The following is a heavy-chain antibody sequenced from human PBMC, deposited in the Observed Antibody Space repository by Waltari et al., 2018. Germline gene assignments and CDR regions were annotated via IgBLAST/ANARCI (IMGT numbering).Heavy chain of an antibody. D-gene: IGHD2-15*01. CDR3: ARLPISLGVGSVFDI. CDR1: CGSIRSSTYY. CDR2: IYYSGST. Sequence: QMQLQESGPGLVKLSEPLSLTCTVSCGSIRSSTYYWGWIRQPPGKGLEWIGNIYYSGSTYYKPSLKSRLTISVDTSKNQFSLNLRSVTAADTAVYYCARLPISLGVGSVFDIWGQGTMVTVSS. V-gene: IGHV4-39*01. J-gene: IGHJ3*02.